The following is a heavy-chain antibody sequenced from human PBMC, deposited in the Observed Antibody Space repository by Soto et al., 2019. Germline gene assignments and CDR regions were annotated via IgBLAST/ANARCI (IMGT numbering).Heavy chain of an antibody. D-gene: IGHD3-22*01. CDR3: ARDRDDSSGYYVGVNYYYYYGMDV. CDR2: IIPIFGTA. V-gene: IGHV1-69*13. CDR1: GGTFSSYA. Sequence: SVKVSCKASGGTFSSYAISWVRQAPGQGLEWMGGIIPIFGTANYAQKFQGRVTITADESTSTAYMGLSSLRSEDTAVYYCARDRDDSSGYYVGVNYYYYYGMDVWGQGTTVTVSS. J-gene: IGHJ6*02.